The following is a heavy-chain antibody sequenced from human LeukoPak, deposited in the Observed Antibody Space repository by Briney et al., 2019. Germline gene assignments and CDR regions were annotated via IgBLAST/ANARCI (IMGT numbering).Heavy chain of an antibody. CDR1: GYTFRNYW. V-gene: IGHV3-7*01. Sequence: GGSLRLSCAASGYTFRNYWMSWVRQVPGKGLEWVANINQDGTEKTYVDSVKGRFTISRDNAKTSLYLQMSNLRAEDTAVYSCATGGDFYYSHWGQGTLVTVSS. CDR2: INQDGTEK. J-gene: IGHJ1*01. CDR3: ATGGDFYYSH. D-gene: IGHD2-21*01.